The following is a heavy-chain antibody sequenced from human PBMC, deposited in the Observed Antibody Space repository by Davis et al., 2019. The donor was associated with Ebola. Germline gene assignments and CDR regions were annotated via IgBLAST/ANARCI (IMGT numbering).Heavy chain of an antibody. V-gene: IGHV4-4*02. CDR3: ARDRRITLGYYGMDV. Sequence: SETLSLTCAVSGGSISSTNWWSWVRQPPGKGLEWIGEIHHGGSTNYNPSLKSRVTISVDRSKNQFSLKVRSVTAADTAVYYCARDRRITLGYYGMDVWGQGTTVTVSS. J-gene: IGHJ6*02. D-gene: IGHD1-20*01. CDR1: GGSISSTNW. CDR2: IHHGGST.